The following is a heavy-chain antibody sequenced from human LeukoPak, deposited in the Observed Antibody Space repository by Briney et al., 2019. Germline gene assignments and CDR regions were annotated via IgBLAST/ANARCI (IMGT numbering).Heavy chain of an antibody. CDR1: GYTFTSYY. V-gene: IGHV1-46*01. CDR3: ARGFGYGDYVRPWSFDY. CDR2: INPSGGST. D-gene: IGHD4-17*01. Sequence: ASVKVSCKASGYTFTSYYMHWVRQAPGQGLERMGIINPSGGSTSYAQKFQGRVTMTRDTSTSTVYMELSSLRSEDTAVYYCARGFGYGDYVRPWSFDYWGQGTLVTVSS. J-gene: IGHJ4*02.